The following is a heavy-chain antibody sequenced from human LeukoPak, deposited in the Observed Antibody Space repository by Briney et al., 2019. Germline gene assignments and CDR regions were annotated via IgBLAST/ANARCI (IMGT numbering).Heavy chain of an antibody. CDR3: ARHRGLGFDY. D-gene: IGHD6-19*01. J-gene: IGHJ4*02. V-gene: IGHV4-59*08. Sequence: SETLSLTCTVSGAXISGYYCSWIRQPPGKGLEWIGYISYIGSTNYNPSLKSRVTISVDTSKNQFSLKPSSVTAADTAVYYCARHRGLGFDYWGQGTLVTVSS. CDR1: GAXISGYY. CDR2: ISYIGST.